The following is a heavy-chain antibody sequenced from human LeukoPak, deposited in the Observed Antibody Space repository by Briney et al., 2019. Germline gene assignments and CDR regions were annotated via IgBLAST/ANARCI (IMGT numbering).Heavy chain of an antibody. CDR3: AKGYSSGYYALDY. CDR2: ISYDGSNK. CDR1: GFTFSSYG. D-gene: IGHD3-22*01. J-gene: IGHJ4*02. V-gene: IGHV3-30*18. Sequence: PGGSLRLSCAASGFTFSSYGMHWVRQAPGKGLEWVAVISYDGSNKYYADSVKGRFTISRDNSKNTLYLQMNSLRAEDTAVYYCAKGYSSGYYALDYWGQGTLVTVSS.